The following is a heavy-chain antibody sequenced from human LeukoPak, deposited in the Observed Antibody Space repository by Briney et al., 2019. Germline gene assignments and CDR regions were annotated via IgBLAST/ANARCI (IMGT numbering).Heavy chain of an antibody. CDR2: IYYSGST. D-gene: IGHD3-3*01. CDR1: GDSISSYY. V-gene: IGHV4-59*01. J-gene: IGHJ4*02. CDR3: ARASDFWSGYSLDY. Sequence: SETLSLTCTVSGDSISSYYWSWIRQPPGKGLEWIGYIYYSGSTNYNPSLKSRVTISVDTSKNQFSLKLSSVTAADTAVYYCARASDFWSGYSLDYWGQGTLVTVSS.